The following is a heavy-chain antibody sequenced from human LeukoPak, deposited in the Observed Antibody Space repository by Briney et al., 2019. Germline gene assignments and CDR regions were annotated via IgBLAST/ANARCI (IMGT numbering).Heavy chain of an antibody. D-gene: IGHD5-18*01. CDR3: GRVTATGKYYYYYYMDV. CDR1: GYTFTSYG. Sequence: ASVKVSCKASGYTFTSYGISWVRQAPGQGLEWMGWISAYNGNTNYAQKFQGRVTITADESTSTAYMELSSLRSEDTAVYYCGRVTATGKYYYYYYMDVWGKGTTVTVSS. J-gene: IGHJ6*03. V-gene: IGHV1-18*01. CDR2: ISAYNGNT.